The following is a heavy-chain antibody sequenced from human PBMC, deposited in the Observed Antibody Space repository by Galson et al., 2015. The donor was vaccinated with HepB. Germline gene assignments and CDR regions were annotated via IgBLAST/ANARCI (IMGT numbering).Heavy chain of an antibody. CDR2: ISVYEGNT. V-gene: IGHV1-18*04. Sequence: FTNYGISWVRQAPGQGLEWMGWISVYEGNTNDEQTLQGRVTMTADTSTSTAYMELTSLRSDDTAVYYCTTAPVGATHYYYYYMDVWGKGTTVTVSS. CDR1: FTNYG. CDR3: TTAPVGATHYYYYYMDV. D-gene: IGHD1-26*01. J-gene: IGHJ6*03.